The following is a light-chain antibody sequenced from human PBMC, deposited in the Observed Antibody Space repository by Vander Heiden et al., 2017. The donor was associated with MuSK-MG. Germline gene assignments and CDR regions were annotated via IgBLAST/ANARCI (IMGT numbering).Light chain of an antibody. V-gene: IGKV1-5*01. CDR2: GAY. CDR3: QQDSRLYS. J-gene: IGKJ2*03. Sequence: DIQMTQSPSTLSASVGDRVTITCRASQGTSDWLAWYQQKPGKAPKLLIYGAYILQSGVPERFSGSGFGTEFSLTSSSRQHDDFANYYCQQDSRLYSFGQGTKVEIK. CDR1: QGTSDW.